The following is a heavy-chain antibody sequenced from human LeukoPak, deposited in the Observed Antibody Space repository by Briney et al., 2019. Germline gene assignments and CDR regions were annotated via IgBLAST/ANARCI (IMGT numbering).Heavy chain of an antibody. Sequence: PSETLSHTCTVSGGSISRYYWSWIRQPPGTGLEWIGDIYTSVSSNYNPSLKSRVTISLDTSKNQFSLKLRSVTAADTAVYYCARLGSIAARSDDYYYMDVWGKGTTVTVSS. V-gene: IGHV4-4*09. J-gene: IGHJ6*03. D-gene: IGHD6-6*01. CDR1: GGSISRYY. CDR2: IYTSVSS. CDR3: ARLGSIAARSDDYYYMDV.